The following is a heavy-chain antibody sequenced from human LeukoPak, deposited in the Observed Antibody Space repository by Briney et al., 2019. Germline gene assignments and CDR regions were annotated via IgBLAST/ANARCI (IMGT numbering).Heavy chain of an antibody. V-gene: IGHV4-59*01. CDR1: GGSISGYY. D-gene: IGHD1-26*01. CDR2: IYYSGST. CDR3: ARSSSGTYGKFDY. J-gene: IGHJ4*02. Sequence: PSETLSLTCTVSGGSISGYYWSWIRQPPRKGLEWIGFIYYSGSTSYNPSLKSRVTISLDTSKNQFSLELSSVTAADTTVYYCARSSSGTYGKFDYWGQGTLVTVSS.